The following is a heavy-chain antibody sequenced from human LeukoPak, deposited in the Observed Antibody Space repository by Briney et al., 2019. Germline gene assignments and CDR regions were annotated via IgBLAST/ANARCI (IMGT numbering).Heavy chain of an antibody. Sequence: SVKVSCKASGYTFTSYGISWVRQAPGQGLEWMGGIIPIFGTANYAQKFQGRVTITADESTSTAYMELSSLRSEDTAVYYCALGSSSWYKSGADYWGQGTLVTVSS. CDR1: GYTFTSYG. V-gene: IGHV1-69*13. CDR2: IIPIFGTA. CDR3: ALGSSSWYKSGADY. D-gene: IGHD6-13*01. J-gene: IGHJ4*02.